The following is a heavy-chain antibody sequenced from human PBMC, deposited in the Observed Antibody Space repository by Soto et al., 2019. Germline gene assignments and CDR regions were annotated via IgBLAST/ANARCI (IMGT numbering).Heavy chain of an antibody. D-gene: IGHD3-3*01. CDR1: GFTFSSYW. CDR3: ARGAFWHGSSEISH. V-gene: IGHV3-74*01. J-gene: IGHJ4*02. CDR2: LNSDGSST. Sequence: EVQLVESGGGLVQPGGSLRLSCTASGFTFSSYWMHWVRQAPGKGLVWVSRLNSDGSSTSYADSVKGRFTISRVDAKNTLYLQMNSLRAEDTAVYYCARGAFWHGSSEISHWGQGTLVTVSS.